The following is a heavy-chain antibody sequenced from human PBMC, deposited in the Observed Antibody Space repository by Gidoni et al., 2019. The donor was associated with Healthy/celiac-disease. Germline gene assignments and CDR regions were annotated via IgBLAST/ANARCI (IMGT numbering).Heavy chain of an antibody. CDR3: TRITMVQGITYYGMDG. J-gene: IGHJ6*02. Sequence: QVQLVQSGAEVKKPGASVKVSCKASGYTFTSYDINWVRQATGQGLEWMGWMNPNSGNTGYAQKFQGRVTMTRNTSISTAYMELSSLRSEDTAVYYCTRITMVQGITYYGMDGWGQGTTVTVSS. CDR1: GYTFTSYD. D-gene: IGHD3-10*01. V-gene: IGHV1-8*01. CDR2: MNPNSGNT.